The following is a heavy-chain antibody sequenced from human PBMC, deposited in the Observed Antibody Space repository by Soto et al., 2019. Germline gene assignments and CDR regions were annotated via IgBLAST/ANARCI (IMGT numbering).Heavy chain of an antibody. CDR3: ARDTGRYDSRGYGYFLH. D-gene: IGHD3-22*01. V-gene: IGHV1-18*01. CDR2: ISAYTGNT. Sequence: QVQLVQSEPEVKKPGASVKVSCKASGYTFTSYGISWVRQAPGQGLEWMGWISAYTGNTKYAQMFQDRVTMTTDTSTSTSYMELTSLRSEDTAVYYCARDTGRYDSRGYGYFLHWGQGTLVTVSS. J-gene: IGHJ1*01. CDR1: GYTFTSYG.